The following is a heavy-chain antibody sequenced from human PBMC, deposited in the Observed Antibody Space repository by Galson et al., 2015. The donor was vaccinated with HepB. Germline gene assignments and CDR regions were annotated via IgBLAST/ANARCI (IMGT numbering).Heavy chain of an antibody. CDR1: GFTFSSYT. CDR3: ARVAAAGPYYYYGMDV. J-gene: IGHJ6*02. D-gene: IGHD6-13*01. V-gene: IGHV3-30*04. Sequence: SLRLSCAASGFTFSSYTMHWVRQAPGKGLQWVTVISYDGSNKNYADSVKGRFTISGDNSKNTLYLQMNSLRVEDTAVYYCARVAAAGPYYYYGMDVWGQGTTVTVSS. CDR2: ISYDGSNK.